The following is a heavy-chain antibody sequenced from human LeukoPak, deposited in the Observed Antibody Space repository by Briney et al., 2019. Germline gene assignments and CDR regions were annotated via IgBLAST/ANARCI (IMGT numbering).Heavy chain of an antibody. J-gene: IGHJ4*02. CDR1: GGTFSSYA. D-gene: IGHD4-17*01. V-gene: IGHV1-69*05. CDR2: IIPIFGTA. Sequence: GSSVKVSCKASGGTFSSYAISWVRQAPGQGHEWMGGIIPIFGTANYAQKFQGRVTITTDESTSTAYMELSSLRSEDTAVYYCASALGDYGDYFDYWGQGTLVTVSS. CDR3: ASALGDYGDYFDY.